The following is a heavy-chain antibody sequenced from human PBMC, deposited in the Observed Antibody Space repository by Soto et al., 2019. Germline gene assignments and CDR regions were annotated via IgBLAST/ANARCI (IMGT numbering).Heavy chain of an antibody. D-gene: IGHD3-22*01. J-gene: IGHJ6*02. V-gene: IGHV1-18*01. Sequence: EASVKVSCKASGYTFTSYGISWVRQAPGQGLEWMGWISAYNGNTNYAQKLQGRVTMTTDTSTSTAYMELRSLRSDDTAVYYCASSPYYYDSSGYFEDPRMDVWGQGTTVTVSS. CDR1: GYTFTSYG. CDR3: ASSPYYYDSSGYFEDPRMDV. CDR2: ISAYNGNT.